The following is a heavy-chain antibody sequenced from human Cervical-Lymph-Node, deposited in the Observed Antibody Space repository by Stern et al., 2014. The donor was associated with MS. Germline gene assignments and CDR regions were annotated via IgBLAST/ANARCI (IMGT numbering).Heavy chain of an antibody. Sequence: QLQLQESGPGLVKPSQTLSLTCTVSGGSISSGGYYWSWIRQHPGKGLEWIGDIYYSGSTYYNPSLKSRVTISVDTSKNQFSLKLSSVTAADTAVYYCARVSYDFWSGYYVFDYWGQGTLVTVSS. D-gene: IGHD3-3*01. CDR1: GGSISSGGYY. V-gene: IGHV4-31*03. CDR2: IYYSGST. CDR3: ARVSYDFWSGYYVFDY. J-gene: IGHJ4*02.